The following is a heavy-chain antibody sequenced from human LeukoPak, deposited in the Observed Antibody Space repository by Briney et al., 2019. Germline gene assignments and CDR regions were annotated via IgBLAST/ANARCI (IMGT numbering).Heavy chain of an antibody. CDR3: VRLWYNSGLFGY. J-gene: IGHJ4*02. CDR1: GFTFSNHW. Sequence: GGSLRLSCVASGFTFSNHWMSWVRQGPGKGLEWVANIQKDGSEKHYVASVEGRFTISRDNAENSLFLQLNSLRADDTAVYYCVRLWYNSGLFGYCGQGALVTVSS. CDR2: IQKDGSEK. D-gene: IGHD3-22*01. V-gene: IGHV3-7*01.